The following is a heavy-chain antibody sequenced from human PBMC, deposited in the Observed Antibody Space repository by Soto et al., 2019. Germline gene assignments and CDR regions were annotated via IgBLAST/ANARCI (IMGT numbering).Heavy chain of an antibody. V-gene: IGHV6-1*01. J-gene: IGHJ3*02. CDR1: GDSVSSNSAA. Sequence: SQTLSLTCAISGDSVSSNSAAWNWIRQSPSRGLEWLGRTYYRYKWYNDYAVSVKSRITINPDTSKNQYSLQLNSVTPEDTAVYYCARDGSSGWYVGDAFDIWGQGTMVTVSS. CDR2: TYYRYKWYN. CDR3: ARDGSSGWYVGDAFDI. D-gene: IGHD6-19*01.